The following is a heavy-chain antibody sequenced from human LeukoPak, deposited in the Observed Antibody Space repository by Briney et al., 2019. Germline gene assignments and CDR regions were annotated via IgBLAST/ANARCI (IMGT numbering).Heavy chain of an antibody. J-gene: IGHJ4*02. V-gene: IGHV3-30-3*01. CDR2: ISYDGSNK. Sequence: SGGSLRLSCAASGFTFSSYAMHWVRQAPGKGLEWVAVISYDGSNKYYADSVKGRLTISRDNSKNTLYLQMNSLRAEDTAVYYCAGEIVVVPAATFDYWGQGTLVTVSS. CDR3: AGEIVVVPAATFDY. D-gene: IGHD2-2*01. CDR1: GFTFSSYA.